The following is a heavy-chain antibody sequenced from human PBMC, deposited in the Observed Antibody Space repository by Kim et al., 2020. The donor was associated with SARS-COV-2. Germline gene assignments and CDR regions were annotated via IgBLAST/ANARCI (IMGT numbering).Heavy chain of an antibody. D-gene: IGHD3-10*01. CDR3: ARDLQAFGDYYYYYGMDV. CDR2: ISSSSSYI. Sequence: GGSLRLSCAASGFTFSSYSMNWVRQAPGKGLEWVSSISSSSSYIYYADSVKGRFTISRDNAKNSLYLQMNSLRAEDTAVYYCARDLQAFGDYYYYYGMDVGGQGTTVTVSS. J-gene: IGHJ6*02. V-gene: IGHV3-21*01. CDR1: GFTFSSYS.